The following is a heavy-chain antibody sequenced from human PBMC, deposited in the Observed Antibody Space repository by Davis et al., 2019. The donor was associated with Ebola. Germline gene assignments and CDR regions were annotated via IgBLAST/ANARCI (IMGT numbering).Heavy chain of an antibody. D-gene: IGHD5-18*01. CDR3: TRGWLRGGMDV. V-gene: IGHV6-1*01. Sequence: HSQTLSLTCAISGDSVSLNSAGWNWIIHSLPRDRKGLGRTYYNSKWYSDYAVSVKSRITINPDTSKNQFSLQLNSVTPEDTARDYCTRGWLRGGMDVWGEGTTVTV. CDR2: TYYNSKWYS. CDR1: GDSVSLNSAG. J-gene: IGHJ6*02.